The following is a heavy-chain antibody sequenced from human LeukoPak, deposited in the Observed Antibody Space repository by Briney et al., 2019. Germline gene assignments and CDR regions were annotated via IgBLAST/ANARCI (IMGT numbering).Heavy chain of an antibody. CDR1: GYTFTSYG. CDR3: ARDLFACSSTSCYHETFDP. V-gene: IGHV1-18*01. D-gene: IGHD2-2*01. CDR2: ISTYNGNT. Sequence: GVSVKVSCKASGYTFTSYGISWVRQAPGQGLEWMGWISTYNGNTNYAQKLQGRVTMTTDTSTSTAYMELRSLRSDDTAVYYCARDLFACSSTSCYHETFDPWGQGTLVTVSS. J-gene: IGHJ5*02.